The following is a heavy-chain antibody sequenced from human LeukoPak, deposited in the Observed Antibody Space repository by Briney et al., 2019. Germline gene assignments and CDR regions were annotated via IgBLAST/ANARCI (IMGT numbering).Heavy chain of an antibody. CDR1: GGSFSGYY. CDR3: ARLLSGSYFVSRVAYFDY. Sequence: SETLSLTCAVYGGSFSGYYWSWIRQPPGKGREWIGEINHSGCTNYNPSLKSRVTISVDTSKNHFYLKLRSVTAADTPVYYCARLLSGSYFVSRVAYFDYWGQGTLVTVSS. D-gene: IGHD1-26*01. J-gene: IGHJ4*02. CDR2: INHSGCT. V-gene: IGHV4-34*01.